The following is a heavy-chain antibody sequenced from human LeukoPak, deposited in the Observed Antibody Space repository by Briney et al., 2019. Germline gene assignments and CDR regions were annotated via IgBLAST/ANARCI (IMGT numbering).Heavy chain of an antibody. V-gene: IGHV4-31*03. CDR3: ARVSPLLGYCSGGSCYYFDY. D-gene: IGHD2-15*01. CDR1: GGSISSGGSY. CDR2: IYYSGST. Sequence: SQTLSLTCTVSGGSISSGGSYWSWIRQHPGKVLEWIGYIYYSGSTYYNPSLKSRVTISVDTSNNQFSLKLSSVTAADTAVYYCARVSPLLGYCSGGSCYYFDYWGRGTLVTVSS. J-gene: IGHJ4*02.